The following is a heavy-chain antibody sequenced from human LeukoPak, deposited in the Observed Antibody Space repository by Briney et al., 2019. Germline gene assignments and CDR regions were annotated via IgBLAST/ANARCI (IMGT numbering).Heavy chain of an antibody. CDR2: IYTSGST. D-gene: IGHD3-22*01. J-gene: IGHJ4*02. CDR3: ARAQGNYYESSGYPDY. CDR1: GGSISSGSYY. Sequence: ASETLSLTCTVSGGSISSGSYYWSWIRQPAGKGLEWIGRIYTSGSTNYNPSLKSRVTISVDTSKNQFSLKLSSVTAADTAVYYCARAQGNYYESSGYPDYWGQGTLVTVSS. V-gene: IGHV4-61*02.